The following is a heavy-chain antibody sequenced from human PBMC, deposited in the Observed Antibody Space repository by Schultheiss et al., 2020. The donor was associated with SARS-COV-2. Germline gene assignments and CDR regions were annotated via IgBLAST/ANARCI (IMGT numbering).Heavy chain of an antibody. D-gene: IGHD6-13*01. CDR3: ARTQALAAAGPAYYYYGMDV. Sequence: SETLSLTCTVSGGSISSSSYYWGWIRQPPGKGLEWIGSIYYSGSTYYNPSLKSRVTISVDTSKNQFSLKLSSVTAADTAVYHCARTQALAAAGPAYYYYGMDVWGQGTTVTVSS. J-gene: IGHJ6*02. CDR1: GGSISSSSYY. CDR2: IYYSGST. V-gene: IGHV4-39*01.